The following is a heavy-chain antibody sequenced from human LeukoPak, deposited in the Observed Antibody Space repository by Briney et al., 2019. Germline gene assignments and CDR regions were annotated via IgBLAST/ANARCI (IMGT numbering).Heavy chain of an antibody. CDR2: IYSGGST. CDR3: ARENYYDSSGCDY. D-gene: IGHD3-22*01. CDR1: GFTLSSNY. J-gene: IGHJ4*02. Sequence: GGSLRLSCAASGFTLSSNYMSWVRQAPGKGLEWVSVIYSGGSTYYADSVKGRFTISRDNSKNTLYLQRNSLRAEDTAVYYCARENYYDSSGCDYWGQGTLVTVSS. V-gene: IGHV3-66*01.